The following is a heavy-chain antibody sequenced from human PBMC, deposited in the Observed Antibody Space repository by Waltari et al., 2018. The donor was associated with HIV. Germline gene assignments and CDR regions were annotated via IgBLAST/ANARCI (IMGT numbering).Heavy chain of an antibody. J-gene: IGHJ4*02. CDR2: INPNSGGT. V-gene: IGHV1-2*02. D-gene: IGHD5-18*01. CDR1: GYTFICYY. Sequence: QVQLVQSGAEVKKPGASVKVSCKDSGYTFICYYMHCVGQAPGQGLEWMGWINPNSGGTNYAQKFQGRVTMTRDTSISTAYMELSRLRSDDTAVYYCARDAQLWSEGRFDYWGQGTLVTVSS. CDR3: ARDAQLWSEGRFDY.